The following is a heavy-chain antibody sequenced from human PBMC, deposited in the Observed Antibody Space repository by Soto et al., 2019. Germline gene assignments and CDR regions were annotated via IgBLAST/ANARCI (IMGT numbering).Heavy chain of an antibody. CDR1: GYTFSTYA. J-gene: IGHJ6*02. Sequence: GASVKVSCKASGYTFSTYAMHWVRQAPGQSLEWMGWINGGTGQTRYSQRFQDRVTITRDTPASTAYMELTSLTSEDTAVYYCARGKGMEENYYYGMDIWGQGTTVTVSS. V-gene: IGHV1-3*01. CDR3: ARGKGMEENYYYGMDI. CDR2: INGGTGQT. D-gene: IGHD1-1*01.